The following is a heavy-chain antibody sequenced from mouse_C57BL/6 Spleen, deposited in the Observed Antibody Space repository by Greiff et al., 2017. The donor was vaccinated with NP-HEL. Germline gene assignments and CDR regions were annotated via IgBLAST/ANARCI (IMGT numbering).Heavy chain of an antibody. Sequence: VQLQQSGPGLVQPSQSLSITCTVSGFSLTSYGVHWVRQSPGKGLEWLGVIWRGGSTDYNAAFMSRLSITKDNSKSQVFFKMNSLQADDTAIYYCAKGREYGYDGYFDVWGTGTTVTVSS. CDR2: IWRGGST. V-gene: IGHV2-5*01. CDR3: AKGREYGYDGYFDV. J-gene: IGHJ1*03. D-gene: IGHD2-2*01. CDR1: GFSLTSYG.